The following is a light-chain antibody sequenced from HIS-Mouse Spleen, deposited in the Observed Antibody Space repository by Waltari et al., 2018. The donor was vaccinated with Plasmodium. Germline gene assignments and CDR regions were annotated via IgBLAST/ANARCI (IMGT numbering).Light chain of an antibody. J-gene: IGLJ2*01. CDR2: DVS. CDR1: SSYVGRYNY. Sequence: QSALTQPASVSGSPGQSIPISCTGTSSYVGRYNYFSWYQQHPGKAPKLMIYDVSNRPSGVSNRFSGSKSGNTASLTISGLQAEDEADYYCSSYTSSSTLVFGGGTKLTVL. V-gene: IGLV2-14*03. CDR3: SSYTSSSTLV.